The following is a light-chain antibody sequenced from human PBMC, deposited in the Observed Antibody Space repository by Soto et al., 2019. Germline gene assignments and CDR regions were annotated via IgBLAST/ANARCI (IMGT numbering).Light chain of an antibody. CDR1: SSDVGGYNY. CDR3: SSYTSSSTLEV. V-gene: IGLV2-14*01. CDR2: DVS. J-gene: IGLJ1*01. Sequence: SVLTQPASVSGSPGQSITISCTGTSSDVGGYNYASWYQQHPGKAPKLMIYDVSNRPSGVSNRFSGSKSGNTASLTISGLQAEDEADYYCSSYTSSSTLEVFGTGTKVTVL.